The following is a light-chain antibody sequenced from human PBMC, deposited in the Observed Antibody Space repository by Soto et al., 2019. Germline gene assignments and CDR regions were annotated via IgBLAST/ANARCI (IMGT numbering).Light chain of an antibody. CDR3: QQYGSSPWT. CDR1: QSVSSSY. J-gene: IGKJ1*01. V-gene: IGKV3-20*01. CDR2: GAS. Sequence: EIVLTQSPGTLSLSPGEXATLSCRASQSVSSSYIAWYQQKPGQAPRLLIYGASSRATGIPDRFSGSGSGTDFTLTLSRLEPEDFAVYYCQQYGSSPWTFGQGTKVDIK.